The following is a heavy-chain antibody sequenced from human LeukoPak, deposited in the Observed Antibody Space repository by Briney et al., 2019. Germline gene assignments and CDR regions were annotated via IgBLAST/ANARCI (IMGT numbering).Heavy chain of an antibody. CDR2: VYYSGST. V-gene: IGHV4-39*07. J-gene: IGHJ6*03. D-gene: IGHD3-10*01. CDR3: AREVRGYYYYYYMDV. Sequence: SETLSLTCTVSGGSISSNIYYWAWIRQPPGKGLEWIGSVYYSGSTNYNPSLKSRVTISVDTSKNQFSLKLTSVTAADTAVYYCAREVRGYYYYYYMDVWGKGTTVTISS. CDR1: GGSISSNIYY.